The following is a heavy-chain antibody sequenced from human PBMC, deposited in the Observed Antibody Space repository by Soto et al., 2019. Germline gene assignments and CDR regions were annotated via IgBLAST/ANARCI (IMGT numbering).Heavy chain of an antibody. CDR2: IYYTGST. CDR3: ARMSVTMRNWFDP. D-gene: IGHD3-22*01. Sequence: SETLSLTCTVSGGSVSSGNYYWSWIRQPPGKGLDWIGDIYYTGSTSYNPSLKSRVTMSVDTSKNQFSLKLNSVTAADTAVYYCARMSVTMRNWFDPWGQGTLVTV. V-gene: IGHV4-61*01. CDR1: GGSVSSGNYY. J-gene: IGHJ5*02.